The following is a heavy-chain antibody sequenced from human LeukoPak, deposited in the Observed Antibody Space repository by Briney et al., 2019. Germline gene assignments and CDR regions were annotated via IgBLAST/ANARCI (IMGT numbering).Heavy chain of an antibody. Sequence: GGSLRLSCAASGFTFDDYAMHWVRHAPGKGLEWVSGISWNSGSIVYADSVKGRFTISRDNAKNSLYLQMNSLRAEDTALYYCAKEGITMVRGVEVPYYGMDVWGQGTTVTVSS. CDR1: GFTFDDYA. D-gene: IGHD3-10*01. V-gene: IGHV3-9*01. J-gene: IGHJ6*02. CDR2: ISWNSGSI. CDR3: AKEGITMVRGVEVPYYGMDV.